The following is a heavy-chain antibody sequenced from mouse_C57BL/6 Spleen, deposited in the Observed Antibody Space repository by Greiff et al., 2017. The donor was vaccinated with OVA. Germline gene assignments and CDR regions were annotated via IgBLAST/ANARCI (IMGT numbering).Heavy chain of an antibody. V-gene: IGHV1-55*01. Sequence: QVQLKQSGAELVKPGASVKMSCKASGYTFTSYWITWVKQRPGQGLEWIGDIYPGSGSTNYNEKFKSKATLTVDTSSSTAYMQLSSLTSEDSAVYYCARGENDGYYGFAYWGQGTLVTVSA. J-gene: IGHJ3*01. CDR3: ARGENDGYYGFAY. CDR2: IYPGSGST. CDR1: GYTFTSYW. D-gene: IGHD2-3*01.